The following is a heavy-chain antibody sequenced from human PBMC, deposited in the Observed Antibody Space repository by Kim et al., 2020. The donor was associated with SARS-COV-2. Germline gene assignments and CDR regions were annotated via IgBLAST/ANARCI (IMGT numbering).Heavy chain of an antibody. J-gene: IGHJ4*02. CDR2: ISSSGSTI. CDR1: GFTFSSYE. Sequence: GGSLRLSCAASGFTFSSYEMNWVRQAPGKGLEWVSYISSSGSTIYYADSVKGRFTISRDNAKNSLYLQMNSLRAEDTAVYYCARDLSDFYYFDYWGQGTLVTLSS. CDR3: ARDLSDFYYFDY. V-gene: IGHV3-48*03. D-gene: IGHD3-3*01.